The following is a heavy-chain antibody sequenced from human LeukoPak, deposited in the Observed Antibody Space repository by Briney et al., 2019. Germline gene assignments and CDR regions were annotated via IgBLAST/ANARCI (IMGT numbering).Heavy chain of an antibody. D-gene: IGHD6-19*01. J-gene: IGHJ4*02. CDR1: GFTVSSNY. CDR3: ARDTGYSSGFDY. V-gene: IGHV3-53*01. Sequence: GGSLRLSCAASGFTVSSNYMSWVRQAPGKGLGWVSVIYSGGGTYYADSVKGRFTISRDNSKNTLHLQMNSLRAEDTAVYYCARDTGYSSGFDYWGQGTLVTVSS. CDR2: IYSGGGT.